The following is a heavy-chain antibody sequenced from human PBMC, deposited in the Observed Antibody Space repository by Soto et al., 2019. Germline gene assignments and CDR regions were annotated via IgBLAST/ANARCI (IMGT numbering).Heavy chain of an antibody. D-gene: IGHD3-22*01. CDR2: IDWDDDK. V-gene: IGHV2-70*04. Sequence: ESGPTLVNPTQTLTLTCTFSGFSLSTSGMRVSWIRQPPGKALEWLARIDWDDDKFYSTSLKTRLTISKDTSKNQVVLTMTSMDPVDTATYYCARSPDYYDSSGYYLVYVDYWGQGTLVTVS. J-gene: IGHJ4*02. CDR3: ARSPDYYDSSGYYLVYVDY. CDR1: GFSLSTSGMR.